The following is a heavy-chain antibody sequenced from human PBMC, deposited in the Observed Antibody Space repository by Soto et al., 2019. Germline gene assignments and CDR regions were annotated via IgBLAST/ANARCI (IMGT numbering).Heavy chain of an antibody. CDR1: GFTFSSYA. J-gene: IGHJ5*02. CDR3: AKDVGPIFGVVTTDNWFDP. CDR2: ISGSGVYT. Sequence: EVQLLESGGGSVQPGGSLRLSCAASGFTFSSYAMSWVRQAPGKGLEWVSAISGSGVYTYYVDSVKGRFTISRDNSKNTLYLHMNSLTAEDTAVYYCAKDVGPIFGVVTTDNWFDPWGQGTQVTVSS. D-gene: IGHD3-3*01. V-gene: IGHV3-23*01.